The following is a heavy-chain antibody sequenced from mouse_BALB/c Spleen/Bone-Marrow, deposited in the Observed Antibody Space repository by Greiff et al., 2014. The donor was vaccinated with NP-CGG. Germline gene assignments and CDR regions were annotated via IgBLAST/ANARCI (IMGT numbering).Heavy chain of an antibody. J-gene: IGHJ3*01. CDR3: ALANWDIGGAFAY. CDR2: INPSSGYT. Sequence: VQLQQSGAELARPGASVKMSCKASGYTFTSYTMHWVKQRPGQGLEWIGYINPSSGYTNYNQKFKDKATLTADKSSSTAYMQLSSLTSEDSAVYYSALANWDIGGAFAYWGQGTLVTVSA. CDR1: GYTFTSYT. D-gene: IGHD4-1*01. V-gene: IGHV1-4*01.